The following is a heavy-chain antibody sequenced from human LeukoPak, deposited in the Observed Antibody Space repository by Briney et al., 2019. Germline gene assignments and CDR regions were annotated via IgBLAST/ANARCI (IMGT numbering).Heavy chain of an antibody. Sequence: SQTLSLTYAVSGGSISSGGYSWSWIRQPPGKGLEWIGYIYHSGSTYYNPSLKSRVTISVDRSKNQFSLKLSSVTAADTAVYYCAGGDCSSISCFGYWGQGTLVTVSS. V-gene: IGHV4-30-2*01. CDR1: GGSISSGGYS. CDR2: IYHSGST. D-gene: IGHD2-2*01. CDR3: AGGDCSSISCFGY. J-gene: IGHJ4*02.